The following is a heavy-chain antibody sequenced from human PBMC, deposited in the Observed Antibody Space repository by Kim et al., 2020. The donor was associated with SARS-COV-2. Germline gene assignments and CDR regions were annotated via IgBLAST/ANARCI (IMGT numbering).Heavy chain of an antibody. D-gene: IGHD3-22*01. V-gene: IGHV1-18*01. CDR1: GYTFTSYG. J-gene: IGHJ4*02. CDR3: ARGYYAYYYDSSGYYLPFDY. Sequence: ASVKVSCKSSGYTFTSYGISWVRQAPGQGLEWMGWISAYNGNTNYAQKLQGRVTMTTDTSTSTAYMELRSLRSDDTAVYYCARGYYAYYYDSSGYYLPFDYWGQGTLVTVSS. CDR2: ISAYNGNT.